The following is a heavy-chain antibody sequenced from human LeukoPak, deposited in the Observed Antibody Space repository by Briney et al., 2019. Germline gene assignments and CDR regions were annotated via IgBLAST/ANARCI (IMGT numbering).Heavy chain of an antibody. CDR1: GGSISSFY. Sequence: SETLSLTCTVCGGSISSFYWSWIRQPPGKGLEYIGYISYSETTSYNPSLMSPVTISLDTSKNQFSLKLTSVTAADTAVYYCARDKGLPQTFDIWGQGTMVTVSS. D-gene: IGHD5/OR15-5a*01. CDR2: ISYSETT. J-gene: IGHJ3*02. V-gene: IGHV4-59*01. CDR3: ARDKGLPQTFDI.